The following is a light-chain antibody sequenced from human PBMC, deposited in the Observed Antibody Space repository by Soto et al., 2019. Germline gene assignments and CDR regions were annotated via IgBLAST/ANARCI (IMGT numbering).Light chain of an antibody. V-gene: IGKV3-20*01. CDR2: SAS. CDR1: QSVSSSY. J-gene: IGKJ1*01. Sequence: EIVLTHSPGTLSLSPWERATLSCRASQSVSSSYLAWYQQKPGQAPRFLIYSASSRATGIPDRFSGSGSGTDFTLTISRLEPEDFAVYYCQQYGRSPTTFGQGTKVDIK. CDR3: QQYGRSPTT.